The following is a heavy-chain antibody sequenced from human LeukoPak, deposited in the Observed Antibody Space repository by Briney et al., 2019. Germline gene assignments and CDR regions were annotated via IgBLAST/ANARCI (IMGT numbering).Heavy chain of an antibody. CDR3: ARGGRSFYDSSGYHSFDP. D-gene: IGHD3-22*01. CDR2: INPKKGVT. CDR1: GYIFTDFY. J-gene: IGHJ5*02. V-gene: IGHV1-2*02. Sequence: ASVTVSFQASGYIFTDFYIEWVRQAPGQGLEWMGWINPKKGVTKFVQKFQGRVTLTSDTSIETVYMKLSSLKSDDTAVYYCARGGRSFYDSSGYHSFDPWGQGSLVTVSS.